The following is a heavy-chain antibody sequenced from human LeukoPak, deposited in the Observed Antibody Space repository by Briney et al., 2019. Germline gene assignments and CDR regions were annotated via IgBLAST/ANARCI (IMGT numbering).Heavy chain of an antibody. J-gene: IGHJ6*02. CDR3: AREVTIFGVVTYYYGMDV. Sequence: ASVKVSCKASGYTFTSNYIHWVRQAPGQGLEWMGMIYPRDGSTSYAQKFQGRVTVTRDTSTSTVHMELSGLRSEDTAVYYCAREVTIFGVVTYYYGMDVWGQGTTVTVSS. D-gene: IGHD3-3*01. CDR1: GYTFTSNY. CDR2: IYPRDGST. V-gene: IGHV1-46*01.